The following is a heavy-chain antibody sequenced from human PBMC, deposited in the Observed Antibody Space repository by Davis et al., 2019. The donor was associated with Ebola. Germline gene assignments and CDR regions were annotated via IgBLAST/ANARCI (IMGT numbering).Heavy chain of an antibody. CDR2: ISTDAAKT. D-gene: IGHD3-3*01. CDR1: LFPFSSYA. Sequence: GESLKISCAASLFPFSSYAMSWVRQSPGTGLEWVSTISTDAAKTYYADSLLGRFPISRDNSKNTLSLQMNSLRGDDTAIYFCAKGLFPFLDTWGQGTLATVSS. V-gene: IGHV3-23*01. CDR3: AKGLFPFLDT. J-gene: IGHJ4*02.